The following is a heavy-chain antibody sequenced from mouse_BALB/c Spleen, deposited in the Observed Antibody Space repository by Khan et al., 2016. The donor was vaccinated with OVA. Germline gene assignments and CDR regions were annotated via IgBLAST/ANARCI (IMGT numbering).Heavy chain of an antibody. CDR2: ISYSGNT. Sequence: EVQLQESGPGLVKPSQSLSLTCTVTGYSITSDYAWNWIRQFPGNKLEWMGYISYSGNTNYNPSLKSRISITRDTSENQFFLQLNSVTTEDTATYYCARVYEGDFDYWGQGTTLTVSS. D-gene: IGHD1-1*01. CDR1: GYSITSDYA. J-gene: IGHJ2*01. CDR3: ARVYEGDFDY. V-gene: IGHV3-2*02.